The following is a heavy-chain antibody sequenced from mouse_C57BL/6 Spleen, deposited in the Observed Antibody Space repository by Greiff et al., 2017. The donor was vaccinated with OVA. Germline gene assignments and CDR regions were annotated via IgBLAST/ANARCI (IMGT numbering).Heavy chain of an antibody. CDR3: ARYTTVVATGGYFDY. J-gene: IGHJ2*01. Sequence: EVKLVESGGGLVQPGGSLSLSCAASGFTFTDYYMSWVRQPPGKALEWLGFIRNKANGYTTEYSASVKGRFTISRDNSQSILYLQMNALRAEDSATYYCARYTTVVATGGYFDYWGQGTTLTVSS. V-gene: IGHV7-3*01. CDR2: IRNKANGYTT. CDR1: GFTFTDYY. D-gene: IGHD1-1*01.